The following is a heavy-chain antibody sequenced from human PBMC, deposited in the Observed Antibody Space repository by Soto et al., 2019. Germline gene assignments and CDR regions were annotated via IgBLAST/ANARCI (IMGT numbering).Heavy chain of an antibody. Sequence: EVHLLESGGLVVQPGGSLRLSCTASGFTFANYGMTWVRQAPGKGLEWVSGISQSSGSTWTADSVKGRFTISRDDSKNTLYRQMNGLRVGDTAVYYCAREVPEEHDRSAYWGVGLHYPSDHWGQGTLVTVSS. V-gene: IGHV3-23*01. CDR3: AREVPEEHDRSAYWGVGLHYPSDH. J-gene: IGHJ4*02. D-gene: IGHD3-22*01. CDR1: GFTFANYG. CDR2: ISQSSGST.